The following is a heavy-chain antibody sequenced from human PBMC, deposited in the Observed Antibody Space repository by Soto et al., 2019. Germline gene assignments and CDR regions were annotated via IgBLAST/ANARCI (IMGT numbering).Heavy chain of an antibody. V-gene: IGHV4-59*01. CDR1: GGSISSYY. CDR2: IYYSGST. CDR3: AEGDGYFDY. Sequence: QVQLQESGPGLVKPSETLSLTCTVSGGSISSYYWSWIRQPPGKGLEWIGYIYYSGSTNYNPSLKSRVTISVDTSKNQFSLKLSSVTAADTAVYYCAEGDGYFDYWGQGTLVTVSS. J-gene: IGHJ4*02. D-gene: IGHD1-26*01.